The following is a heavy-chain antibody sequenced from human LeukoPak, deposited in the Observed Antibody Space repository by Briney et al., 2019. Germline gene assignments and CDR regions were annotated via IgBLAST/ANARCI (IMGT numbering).Heavy chain of an antibody. D-gene: IGHD6-6*01. CDR3: ARDTGGIAARRWDY. CDR1: GFTFSSYA. CDR2: ISYDGSNK. Sequence: GESLKISCAASGFTFSSYAMHWVRQAPGKGLEWVAVISYDGSNKYYADSVKGRFTISRDNSKNTLYLQMNSLRAEDTAVYYCARDTGGIAARRWDYWGQGTLVTVSS. V-gene: IGHV3-30*04. J-gene: IGHJ4*02.